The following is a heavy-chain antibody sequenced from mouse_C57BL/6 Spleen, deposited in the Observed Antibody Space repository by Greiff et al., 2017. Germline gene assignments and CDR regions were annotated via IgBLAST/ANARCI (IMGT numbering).Heavy chain of an antibody. CDR3: ARGDGYPFAY. Sequence: VQLQQSGPDLVKPGASVKISCKASGYSFTSYYIHWVKQRPGQGLEWIGWICPGSGNTKYNEKFKGKATLTADTSSSPAYMQLSSLTYEDSAVYYCARGDGYPFAYWGQGTTLTVSA. D-gene: IGHD2-3*01. J-gene: IGHJ3*01. V-gene: IGHV1-66*01. CDR2: ICPGSGNT. CDR1: GYSFTSYY.